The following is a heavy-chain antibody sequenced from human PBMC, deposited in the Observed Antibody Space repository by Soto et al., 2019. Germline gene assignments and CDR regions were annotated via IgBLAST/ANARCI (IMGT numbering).Heavy chain of an antibody. J-gene: IGHJ4*02. CDR1: GISLIKSPVG. D-gene: IGHD1-1*01. V-gene: IGHV2-5*02. CDR3: AHRLGGSSWNDGFFDF. CDR2: IYWDGDK. Sequence: QITLKESGPTLVEPTEALALTCSFSGISLIKSPVGVGWFRQPTGKALEWLAVIYWDGDKRYNPSLKTRITMTKDTSRNQVALTMTDMEPKDTATYFYAHRLGGSSWNDGFFDFWGQGFPVTVS.